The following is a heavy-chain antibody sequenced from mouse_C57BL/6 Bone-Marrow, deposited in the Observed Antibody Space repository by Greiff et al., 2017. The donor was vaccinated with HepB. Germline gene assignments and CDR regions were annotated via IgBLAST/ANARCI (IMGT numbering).Heavy chain of an antibody. CDR1: GYTFTSYW. Sequence: QVQLQQPGAELVMPGASVKLSCKASGYTFTSYWMHWVKQRPGQGLEWIGEIDPSDSYTNYNQKFKGKSTLTVDKSSSTAYMQLSSLTSEDSAVYYCARNYGSSYPLDYWGQGTTLTVSS. CDR3: ARNYGSSYPLDY. D-gene: IGHD1-1*01. V-gene: IGHV1-69*01. CDR2: IDPSDSYT. J-gene: IGHJ2*01.